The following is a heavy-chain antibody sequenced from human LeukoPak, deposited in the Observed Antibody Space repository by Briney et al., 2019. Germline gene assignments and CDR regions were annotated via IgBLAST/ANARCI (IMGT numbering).Heavy chain of an antibody. CDR2: IYNSGST. CDR3: ARDLSGYGSGGGFDI. V-gene: IGHV4-61*01. CDR1: GGSVSSGSYY. Sequence: SETLSLTCTVSGGSVSSGSYYWTWIRQPPGKGLEWIGQIYNSGSTNYNPSLKSRVTISVDTSKNQFSLKLSSVTAADTAVYYCARDLSGYGSGGGFDIWGQGTMVTVPS. D-gene: IGHD3-10*01. J-gene: IGHJ3*02.